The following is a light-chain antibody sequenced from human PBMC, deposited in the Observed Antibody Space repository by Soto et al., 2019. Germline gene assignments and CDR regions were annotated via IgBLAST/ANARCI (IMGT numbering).Light chain of an antibody. J-gene: IGKJ1*01. CDR2: AAS. Sequence: AIRMTHSPSSLSASTGDRVTITCRSRQGISSYLAWYQQKPGKAPKLLIYAASTLQSGVPSRFSGSGSGTDVTLTISCLQSEDFATYYCPQYYSYPRTFGQGTKVEIK. CDR3: PQYYSYPRT. V-gene: IGKV1-8*01. CDR1: QGISSY.